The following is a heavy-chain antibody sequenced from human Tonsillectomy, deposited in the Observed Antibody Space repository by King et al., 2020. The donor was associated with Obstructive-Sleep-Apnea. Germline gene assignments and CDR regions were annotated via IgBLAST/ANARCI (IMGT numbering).Heavy chain of an antibody. J-gene: IGHJ4*02. D-gene: IGHD2-21*01. CDR1: GDSISTSYY. Sequence: VQLQESGPGLVEPSETLSLTCTVSGDSISTSYYWTWIRQPPGKGLEWIGTIYYSGSTYYNPSLKSRVTISVDTSKNPFYLKLSFVTAADTAVYYCARGPSLGEENDYWGQGTLVTVSS. V-gene: IGHV4-38-2*02. CDR2: IYYSGST. CDR3: ARGPSLGEENDY.